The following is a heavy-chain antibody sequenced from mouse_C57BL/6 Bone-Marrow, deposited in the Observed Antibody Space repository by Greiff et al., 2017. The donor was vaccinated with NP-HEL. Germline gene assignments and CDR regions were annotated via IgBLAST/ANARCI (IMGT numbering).Heavy chain of an antibody. Sequence: QVHVKQSGAELARPGASVKLSCKASGYTFTSYGISWVKQRTGQGLEWIGEIYPRSGNTYYNEKFKGKATLTADKSSSTAYMELRSLTSEDSAVYFCAREDLWPRDYYAMDYWGQGTSVTVSS. CDR3: AREDLWPRDYYAMDY. V-gene: IGHV1-81*01. J-gene: IGHJ4*01. D-gene: IGHD1-1*02. CDR2: IYPRSGNT. CDR1: GYTFTSYG.